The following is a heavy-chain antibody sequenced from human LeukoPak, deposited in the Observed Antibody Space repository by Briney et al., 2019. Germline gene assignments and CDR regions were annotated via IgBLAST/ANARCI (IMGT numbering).Heavy chain of an antibody. V-gene: IGHV3-30*02. D-gene: IGHD6-19*01. CDR2: IRYDGRSK. CDR3: ARRSGVAVAGAFDY. Sequence: PGGSLRLSCAASGFTFSNYGMHWVRQAPGKGLEWVAFIRYDGRSKYYAESVKGRFTISRDNSKNTLYLQMNSLRAEDTAVYFCARRSGVAVAGAFDYWGQGTLVTVSS. CDR1: GFTFSNYG. J-gene: IGHJ4*02.